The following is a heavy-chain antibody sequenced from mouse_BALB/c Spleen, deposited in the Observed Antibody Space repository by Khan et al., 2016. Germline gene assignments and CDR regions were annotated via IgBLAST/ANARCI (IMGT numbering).Heavy chain of an antibody. CDR2: IDPAHGNT. Sequence: VQLQQSGAELVKPGASVKLSCTASGFNIKDTYMHWVKQRPEQGLEWIGRIDPAHGNTKYDPKFQGKATITADTSSNTAYLQLSSLTSEDTAVYYCARKELGGWYFDVWGAGTTVTVSS. J-gene: IGHJ1*01. CDR1: GFNIKDTY. CDR3: ARKELGGWYFDV. D-gene: IGHD4-1*01. V-gene: IGHV14-3*02.